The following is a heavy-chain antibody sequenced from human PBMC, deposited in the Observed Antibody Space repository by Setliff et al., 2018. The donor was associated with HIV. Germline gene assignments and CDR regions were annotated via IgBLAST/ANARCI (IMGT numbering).Heavy chain of an antibody. CDR3: ARPVEMANREFDY. Sequence: PSETLSLTCTVSGGSISDSRYYWGWIRQPPGKGLEWIGNIYYSGSTYYNPSLKSRVTISVDKSKNQFSLKLSSVTAADTAVYYCARPVEMANREFDYWGQGTLVTVSS. CDR2: IYYSGST. CDR1: GGSISDSRYY. V-gene: IGHV4-39*01. J-gene: IGHJ4*02. D-gene: IGHD1-26*01.